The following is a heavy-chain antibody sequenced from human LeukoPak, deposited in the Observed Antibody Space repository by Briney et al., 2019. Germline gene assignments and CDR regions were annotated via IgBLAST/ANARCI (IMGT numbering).Heavy chain of an antibody. CDR1: GGSISSSSYY. CDR3: ARLIYYGSGRVDY. Sequence: SETLSLTCTVSGGSISSSSYYWGWIRQPPGKGLEWLGRIYYSWSTYYNPSLKGRVTISVDTSKNQFSLKLSSVTAADTAVYYCARLIYYGSGRVDYWGQGTLVTVSS. CDR2: IYYSWST. D-gene: IGHD3-10*01. J-gene: IGHJ4*02. V-gene: IGHV4-39*01.